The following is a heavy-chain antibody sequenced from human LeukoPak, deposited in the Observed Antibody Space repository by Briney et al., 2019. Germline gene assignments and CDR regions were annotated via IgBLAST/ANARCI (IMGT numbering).Heavy chain of an antibody. CDR3: ARAEGPYCSSTSCYSKFDY. V-gene: IGHV4-61*01. D-gene: IGHD2-2*01. CDR2: IYYSGST. Sequence: SETLSLTCTVSGGSVSSGSYYWSWIRQPPGKGLEWIGYIYYSGSTNYNPSLKSRVTISVDTPKNQFSLKLSSVTAADTAVYYCARAEGPYCSSTSCYSKFDYWGQGTLVTVSS. J-gene: IGHJ4*02. CDR1: GGSVSSGSYY.